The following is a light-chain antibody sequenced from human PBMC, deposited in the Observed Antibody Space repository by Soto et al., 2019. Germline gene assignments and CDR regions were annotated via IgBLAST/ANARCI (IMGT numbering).Light chain of an antibody. CDR2: GAS. Sequence: DIQMTQSPSTLYASVGDTVTITCRASPSIGSWLAWYQQKPGKAPKLLISGASSLKSGVPSRFSGSGSGTEFTLTISSLQPDDFATCCCQQYSAYPPLTFGGGTKVEIK. J-gene: IGKJ4*01. CDR1: PSIGSW. V-gene: IGKV1-5*01. CDR3: QQYSAYPPLT.